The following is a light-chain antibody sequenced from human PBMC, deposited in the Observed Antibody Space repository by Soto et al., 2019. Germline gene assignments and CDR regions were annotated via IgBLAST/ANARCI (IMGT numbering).Light chain of an antibody. CDR2: EGS. CDR1: SSDVGSYNL. V-gene: IGLV2-23*03. Sequence: QSALTQPASVSGSPGQSITISCTGTSSDVGSYNLVSWYQQHPGKAPKLMIYEGSKRPSGVSHRFSGSKSGNTVSLTISGLQAEEEADYYCCSYAGSIPFVVFGGGTKLTVL. CDR3: CSYAGSIPFVV. J-gene: IGLJ2*01.